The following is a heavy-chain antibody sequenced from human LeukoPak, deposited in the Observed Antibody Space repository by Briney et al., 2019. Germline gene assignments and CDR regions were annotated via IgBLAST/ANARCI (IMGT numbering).Heavy chain of an antibody. CDR1: GGSFSGYY. D-gene: IGHD3-10*01. Sequence: PSETLSLTCAVYGGSFSGYYRSWIRQPPGKGLEWIGEINHSGSTNYNPSLKSRVTISVDTSKNQFSLKLSSVTAADTAVYYCARRGPHYYGSGSYRYWGQGTLVTVSS. CDR3: ARRGPHYYGSGSYRY. J-gene: IGHJ4*02. V-gene: IGHV4-34*01. CDR2: INHSGST.